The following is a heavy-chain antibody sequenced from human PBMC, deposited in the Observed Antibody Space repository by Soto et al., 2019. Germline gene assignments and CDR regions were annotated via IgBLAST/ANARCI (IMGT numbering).Heavy chain of an antibody. CDR2: ITASGGRT. V-gene: IGHV3-23*01. D-gene: IGHD4-17*01. J-gene: IGHJ5*02. Sequence: PGGSLRLSCTASGFTFSSYAMTWVRQAPGGGLEGVSGITASGGRTFYADSVKGRFTISRDNSRSTLYLQMNSLRAEDTAVYYCAKDIKYGDYVRWFDPWGQGTLVTVSS. CDR3: AKDIKYGDYVRWFDP. CDR1: GFTFSSYA.